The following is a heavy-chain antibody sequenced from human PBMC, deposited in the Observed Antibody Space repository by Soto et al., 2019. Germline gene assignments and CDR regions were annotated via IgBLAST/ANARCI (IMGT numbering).Heavy chain of an antibody. CDR1: GGSFSGYY. J-gene: IGHJ4*02. CDR3: ARGRVSGWSRLPFDY. CDR2: INHSGST. V-gene: IGHV4-34*01. D-gene: IGHD6-19*01. Sequence: QVQLQQWGAGLLKPSETLSLTCAVYGGSFSGYYWSWIRQPPGKGLEWIGEINHSGSTNFNPSLKSRVTISVDTSKNQFSLKLSSVTAADTAVYYCARGRVSGWSRLPFDYWGQGTLVTVSS.